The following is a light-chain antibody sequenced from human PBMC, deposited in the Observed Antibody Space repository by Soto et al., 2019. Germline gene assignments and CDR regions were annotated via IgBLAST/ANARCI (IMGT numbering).Light chain of an antibody. J-gene: IGKJ1*01. Sequence: EIVMTQSPATLAVSPGERATLSCSASQSVSSNLAWYQQKPGQAPRLLIYGASTRATGIPARFSGSGSGTEFTLTISSLQSEDFAVYYCQQYNKWPRTFGQGTKV. CDR2: GAS. CDR1: QSVSSN. CDR3: QQYNKWPRT. V-gene: IGKV3-15*01.